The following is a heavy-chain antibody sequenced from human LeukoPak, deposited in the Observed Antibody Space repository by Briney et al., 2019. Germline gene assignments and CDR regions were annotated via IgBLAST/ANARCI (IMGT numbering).Heavy chain of an antibody. CDR2: MCYSGTT. CDR3: ASHLIWGSSWYFDL. Sequence: SETLSLTCTVSGYSISSGYYWGWIRQPPGKGLEWIGSMCYSGTTYYKTSLKSRVTISVDTSKNQFSLKLNSVTAADTAVYYCASHLIWGSSWYFDLWGRGTLVAVSS. D-gene: IGHD3-16*01. CDR1: GYSISSGYY. J-gene: IGHJ2*01. V-gene: IGHV4-38-2*02.